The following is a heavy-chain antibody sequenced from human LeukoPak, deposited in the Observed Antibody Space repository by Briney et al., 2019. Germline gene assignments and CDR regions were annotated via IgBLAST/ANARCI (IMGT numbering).Heavy chain of an antibody. CDR2: ISASGGST. J-gene: IGHJ4*02. D-gene: IGHD5-18*01. CDR1: GFTFSDYS. V-gene: IGHV3-23*01. Sequence: PGGSLRLSCAASGFTFSDYSMNWVRQAPGRGLEWVSVISASGGSTYYADSVKGRFTISRDNSKNTLYLQMHSLRAEDTAVYYCAKGRLGYSYGDFDYWGQGTLVTVSS. CDR3: AKGRLGYSYGDFDY.